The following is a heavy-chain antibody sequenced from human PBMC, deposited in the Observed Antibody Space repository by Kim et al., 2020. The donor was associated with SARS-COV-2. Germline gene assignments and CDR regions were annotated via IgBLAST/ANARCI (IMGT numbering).Heavy chain of an antibody. Sequence: ASVKVSCKASVYTFTRYAMHWVRQAPGKRLEWMGWINAGKGNAKYSQKFQGRVTITRDTSASTAYMELSGLTSEDTAVYYCARDLGYSSSWGGGAFDIWGQGTMVTVSS. D-gene: IGHD6-13*01. CDR1: VYTFTRYA. V-gene: IGHV1-3*01. CDR3: ARDLGYSSSWGGGAFDI. CDR2: INAGKGNA. J-gene: IGHJ3*02.